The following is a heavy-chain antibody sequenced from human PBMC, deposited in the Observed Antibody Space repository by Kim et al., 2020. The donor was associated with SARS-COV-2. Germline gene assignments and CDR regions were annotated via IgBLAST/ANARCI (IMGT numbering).Heavy chain of an antibody. V-gene: IGHV3-7*01. Sequence: YVDYVKGRFTISRDNAKNSLYLQMNSLRAEDTAVYYCARCTLRLTWFDPWGQGTLVTVSS. D-gene: IGHD3-3*01. J-gene: IGHJ5*02. CDR3: ARCTLRLTWFDP.